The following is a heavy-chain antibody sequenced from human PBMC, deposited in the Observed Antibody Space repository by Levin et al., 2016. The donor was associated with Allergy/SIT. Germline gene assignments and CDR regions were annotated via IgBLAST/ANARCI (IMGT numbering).Heavy chain of an antibody. D-gene: IGHD5-18*01. CDR2: INHSGST. J-gene: IGHJ5*02. CDR3: ARGGRRYSYGYSGLVVSWFDP. Sequence: WIRQPPGKGLEWIGEINHSGSTNYNPSLKSRVTISVDTSKNQFSLKLSSVTAADTAVYYCARGGRRYSYGYSGLVVSWFDPWGQGTLVTVSS. V-gene: IGHV4-34*01.